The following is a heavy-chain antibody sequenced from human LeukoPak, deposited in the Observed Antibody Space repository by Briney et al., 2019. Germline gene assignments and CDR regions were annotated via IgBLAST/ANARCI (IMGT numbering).Heavy chain of an antibody. V-gene: IGHV3-7*01. J-gene: IGHJ4*02. CDR2: IKQDGTEK. D-gene: IGHD3-3*01. CDR1: GFTFSSYA. CDR3: ARDQYGFWSGSDSPDY. Sequence: GGSLRLSCAASGFTFSSYAMTWVRQAPGKGLEWVANIKQDGTEKYYVDSVKGRFTISRDNAKNSLYLQMNSLRAEDTAVYYCARDQYGFWSGSDSPDYWGQGTLVTVSS.